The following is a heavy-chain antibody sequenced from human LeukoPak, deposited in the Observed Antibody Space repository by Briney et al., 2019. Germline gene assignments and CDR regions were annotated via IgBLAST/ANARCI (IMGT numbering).Heavy chain of an antibody. CDR3: AREKYYDFWGGYSDFDY. J-gene: IGHJ4*02. V-gene: IGHV1-69*04. Sequence: SVKVSCKASGGTFSSYAISWVRQAPGQGLEWMGRIIPILGIANYAQKFQGRVTITADKSTSTAYMELSSLRSEDTAVYYCAREKYYDFWGGYSDFDYWGQGTLVTVSS. D-gene: IGHD3-3*01. CDR2: IIPILGIA. CDR1: GGTFSSYA.